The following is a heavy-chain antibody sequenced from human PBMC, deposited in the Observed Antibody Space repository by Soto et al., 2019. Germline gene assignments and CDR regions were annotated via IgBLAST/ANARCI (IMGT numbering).Heavy chain of an antibody. D-gene: IGHD6-13*01. CDR3: ARGGSNRFGL. V-gene: IGHV3-7*04. Sequence: EEQLVESGGGLVQPGGSLRVSCAASGFTFSGHWMTWVRQAPGKGLEWVASIKEDGSEKKYVDSAKGRFTISRDNAKKSLYLQMNSLRGDDPAGYYCARGGSNRFGLWGQGTVVTVSS. J-gene: IGHJ4*02. CDR2: IKEDGSEK. CDR1: GFTFSGHW.